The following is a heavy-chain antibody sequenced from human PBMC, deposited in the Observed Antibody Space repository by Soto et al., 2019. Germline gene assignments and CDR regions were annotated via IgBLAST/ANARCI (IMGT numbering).Heavy chain of an antibody. J-gene: IGHJ3*02. V-gene: IGHV5-51*01. D-gene: IGHD5-12*01. Sequence: PGESLKISCKGLGFSFSSYWIGWVRYMPGKGLEWMGIIYPRDSDTRYSPSFQGQVTFSADRSISTAYLQWSSLKASDTAMYCCASQEMATNYVDAFDIWGQGTMVTV. CDR1: GFSFSSYW. CDR2: IYPRDSDT. CDR3: ASQEMATNYVDAFDI.